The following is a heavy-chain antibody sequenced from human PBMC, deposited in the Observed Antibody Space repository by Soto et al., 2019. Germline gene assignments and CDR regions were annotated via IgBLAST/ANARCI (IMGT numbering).Heavy chain of an antibody. V-gene: IGHV4-39*01. CDR3: ATTYSSSFYNWFDP. CDR1: GGSISSSSYY. D-gene: IGHD6-6*01. Sequence: SETLSLTCTVSGGSISSSSYYWGGIRQPPGKGLEWIGSIYYSGSTYYNPSLKSRVTISVDTSKNQFSLKLSSVTAADTAVYYCATTYSSSFYNWFDPWGQGTLVTVS. CDR2: IYYSGST. J-gene: IGHJ5*02.